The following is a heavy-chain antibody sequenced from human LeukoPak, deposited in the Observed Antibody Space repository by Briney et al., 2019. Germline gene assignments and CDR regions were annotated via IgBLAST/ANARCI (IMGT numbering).Heavy chain of an antibody. CDR2: INPDGSTT. CDR3: AKDLVRAYYYMDV. D-gene: IGHD3-10*02. CDR1: GFTFSNYW. J-gene: IGHJ6*03. V-gene: IGHV3-74*01. Sequence: GGSLRLSCAASGFTFSNYWMHWVRQDPGKGLVWVSFINPDGSTTNYADSVKGRFTISRDNAKNALYLQMNSLRAEDTAVYYCAKDLVRAYYYMDVWGKGTTVTISS.